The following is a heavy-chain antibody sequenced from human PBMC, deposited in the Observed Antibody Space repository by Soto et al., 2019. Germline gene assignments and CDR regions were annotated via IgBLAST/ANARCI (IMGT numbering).Heavy chain of an antibody. CDR3: ARGPPIVGNTTPLDS. Sequence: PSETLSLTCSACGGSITNCNWWTWVRLPPAKGLEWIGDIYHAGSTKYNPSLERRVTISVDTSKNQFALTLTSVTAADTAVYFCARGPPIVGNTTPLDSWGRGTLVTVSS. CDR1: GGSITNCNW. V-gene: IGHV4-4*02. D-gene: IGHD1-26*01. CDR2: IYHAGST. J-gene: IGHJ4*02.